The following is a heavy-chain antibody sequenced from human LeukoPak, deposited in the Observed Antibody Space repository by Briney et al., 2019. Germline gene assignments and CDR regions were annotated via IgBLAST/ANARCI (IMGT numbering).Heavy chain of an antibody. V-gene: IGHV4-34*01. Sequence: PSETLSLTCAVYGGSFSGYYWRWIRRPPGKGLEWIGEINHSGSTNYNPSLKSRVTISVDTSKNQFSLKLSSVTAADTAVYYCARGQMYYYDSSGYWAKNSYGIDVWGQGTTVTVSS. CDR3: ARGQMYYYDSSGYWAKNSYGIDV. D-gene: IGHD3-22*01. CDR2: INHSGST. J-gene: IGHJ6*02. CDR1: GGSFSGYY.